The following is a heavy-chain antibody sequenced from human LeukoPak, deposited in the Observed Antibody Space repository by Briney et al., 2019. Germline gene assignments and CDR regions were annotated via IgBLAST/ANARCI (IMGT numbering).Heavy chain of an antibody. CDR1: GFIFSDHY. Sequence: GGSLRLSCAASGFIFSDHYMGWVRQAPGKGLEWVAHTRDKAKSHTTEYAASVKGRFTISRDDSRNSLYLEMNSLRTEDTAKYYCARGPTATSSYQYYHSGLDVWGQGTSVTVS. J-gene: IGHJ6*02. CDR2: TRDKAKSHTT. CDR3: ARGPTATSSYQYYHSGLDV. V-gene: IGHV3-72*01. D-gene: IGHD2-2*01.